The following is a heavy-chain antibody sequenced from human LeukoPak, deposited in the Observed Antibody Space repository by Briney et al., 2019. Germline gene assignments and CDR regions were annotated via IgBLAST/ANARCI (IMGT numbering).Heavy chain of an antibody. CDR3: AKDTHSDGYGGVADY. D-gene: IGHD5-24*01. Sequence: PGGSLRLSCAASGFTFDDYAMHWVRQAPGKGLEWVSLISGDGGSTYYADSVKGRFTISRDNSKNSLYLKMNSLRTEDTALYYCAKDTHSDGYGGVADYWGQGTLVTVSS. V-gene: IGHV3-43*02. CDR1: GFTFDDYA. J-gene: IGHJ4*02. CDR2: ISGDGGST.